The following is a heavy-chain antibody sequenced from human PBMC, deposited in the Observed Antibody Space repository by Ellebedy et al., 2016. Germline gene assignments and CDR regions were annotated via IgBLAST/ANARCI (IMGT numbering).Heavy chain of an antibody. V-gene: IGHV4-34*01. Sequence: SETLSLTCAVYGASFRGYYWSWIRRPPGEGLEWIGEINHSGSFNYNPSLKSRVTISVDTSKNLFSVNLSSVTAADTAVYYCARGLFDHRMAFDIWGQGTMVTVSS. CDR3: ARGLFDHRMAFDI. J-gene: IGHJ3*02. D-gene: IGHD2-21*01. CDR2: INHSGSF. CDR1: GASFRGYY.